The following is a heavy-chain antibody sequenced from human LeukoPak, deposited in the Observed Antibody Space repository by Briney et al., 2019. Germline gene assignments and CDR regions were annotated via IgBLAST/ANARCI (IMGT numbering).Heavy chain of an antibody. V-gene: IGHV3-48*04. CDR3: ARDRDYGSGPSVLNY. CDR1: GFTFSSYS. J-gene: IGHJ4*02. D-gene: IGHD3-10*01. Sequence: GGSLRLSCAASGFTFSSYSMNWVRQAPGKGLEWVSYISSSSSTIYYADSVKGRFTISRDNAKNSLYLQMNSLRAEDTAVYYCARDRDYGSGPSVLNYWGQGTLVTVSS. CDR2: ISSSSSTI.